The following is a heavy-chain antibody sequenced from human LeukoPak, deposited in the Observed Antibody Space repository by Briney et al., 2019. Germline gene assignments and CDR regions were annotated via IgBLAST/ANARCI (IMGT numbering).Heavy chain of an antibody. Sequence: PGGSLRLSCAASGFPFSTYAMNWVRQAPGKGLEWVSVITGSGGFTQYADSVKGRFTISRDNAKNTLYLQMNSLRAEDTAVYYCASSNWFDPWGQGTLVTVSS. CDR1: GFPFSTYA. V-gene: IGHV3-23*01. J-gene: IGHJ5*02. CDR3: ASSNWFDP. CDR2: ITGSGGFT.